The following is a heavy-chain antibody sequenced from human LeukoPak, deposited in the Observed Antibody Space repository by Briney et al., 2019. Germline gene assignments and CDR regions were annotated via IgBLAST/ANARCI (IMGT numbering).Heavy chain of an antibody. J-gene: IGHJ4*02. D-gene: IGHD6-19*01. CDR1: GFTFSSYA. Sequence: GRSLRLSCAASGFTFSSYAMHWVRQAPGKGLEWVAVISYDGSNKYYADSVKGRFTISRDNSKNTLYLQMNSLRAEDTAVYYCAREKHDIAVAGTFDYWGQGTLVTVSS. CDR3: AREKHDIAVAGTFDY. CDR2: ISYDGSNK. V-gene: IGHV3-30-3*01.